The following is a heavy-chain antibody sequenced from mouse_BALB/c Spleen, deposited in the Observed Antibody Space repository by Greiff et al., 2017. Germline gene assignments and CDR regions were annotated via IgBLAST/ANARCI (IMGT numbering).Heavy chain of an antibody. CDR3: ARDGNCYAMDY. J-gene: IGHJ4*01. CDR2: ISYDGSN. Sequence: ESGPGLVKPSQSLSLTCSVTGYSITSGYYWNWIRQLPGNKLEWMGYISYDGSNNYNPSLKKRTPITRDTSKNQFFLKLKSVTTEDTATSDCARDGNCYAMDYWGQGTSVTVSS. V-gene: IGHV3-6*02. D-gene: IGHD2-1*01. CDR1: GYSITSGYY.